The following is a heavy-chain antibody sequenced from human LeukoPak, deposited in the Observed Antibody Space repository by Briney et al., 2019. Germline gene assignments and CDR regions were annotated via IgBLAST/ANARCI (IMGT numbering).Heavy chain of an antibody. CDR2: INPNSGGT. CDR1: GYTFTGYY. V-gene: IGHV1-2*02. CDR3: ARVGYYDFWSGYYVYFDY. D-gene: IGHD3-3*01. Sequence: ASVKVSCKASGYTFTGYYMHWVRQAPGQGLEWMGWINPNSGGTNYAQKFQGRVTMTRDTSISTAYMELSRLRSDDTAVYYCARVGYYDFWSGYYVYFDYWGQGTLVTVSS. J-gene: IGHJ4*02.